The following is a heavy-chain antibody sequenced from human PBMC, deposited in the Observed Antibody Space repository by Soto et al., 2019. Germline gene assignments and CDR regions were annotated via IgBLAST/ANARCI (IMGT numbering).Heavy chain of an antibody. V-gene: IGHV3-7*04. CDR3: AKELGYCSSSSSWSDV. Sequence: EVHLVESGGGMVQPGGSLRLSCAASGFTFNNYWMTLVRQAPGKGLEWGANIKQDGGETYYVDSVEGGFAISRDNGKKXGYHQVNRLRVKDTAVYYCAKELGYCSSSSSWSDVWGQGTVVTASS. J-gene: IGHJ4*02. CDR1: GFTFNNYW. D-gene: IGHD2-2*01. CDR2: IKQDGGET.